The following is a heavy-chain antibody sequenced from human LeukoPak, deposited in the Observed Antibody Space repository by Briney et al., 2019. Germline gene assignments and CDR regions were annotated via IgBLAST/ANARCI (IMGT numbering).Heavy chain of an antibody. CDR2: INSEGSST. CDR1: GFTLSTYW. Sequence: GGSLRLSCAASGFTLSTYWMHWVRQAPGKGLVWVSRINSEGSSTTYADSVKGRFTISRDNAKNILYLQMNSLRAEDTAVYHCARDPAPQGWFDSWGQGTPVTVSS. J-gene: IGHJ5*01. V-gene: IGHV3-74*01. CDR3: ARDPAPQGWFDS.